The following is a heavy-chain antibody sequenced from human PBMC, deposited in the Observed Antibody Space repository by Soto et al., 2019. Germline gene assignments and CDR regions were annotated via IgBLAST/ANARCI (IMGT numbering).Heavy chain of an antibody. V-gene: IGHV3-15*01. CDR1: GFNFGNAW. CDR2: IKSKTDGGTT. D-gene: IGHD2-2*01. CDR3: HIVVVPAAPKFDAFDI. J-gene: IGHJ3*02. Sequence: GGSQRLSSTASGFNFGNAWMSWVRQAPGKGLEWVGRIKSKTDGGTTDYAAPVKGRFTISRDDSKNTLYLQMNSLKTEDTAVYYCHIVVVPAAPKFDAFDIWGQGTMVTVS.